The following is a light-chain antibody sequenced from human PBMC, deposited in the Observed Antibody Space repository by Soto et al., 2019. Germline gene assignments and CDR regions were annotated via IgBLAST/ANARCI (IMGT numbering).Light chain of an antibody. CDR2: RAS. V-gene: IGKV3-15*01. CDR1: QSVSYN. CDR3: QQYNSWPIT. Sequence: EVLMTQAPDTLYVSPGEGVTLSCRASQSVSYNLCWYQQKPGPGPRLLVYRASTRTLGIPARFSGSESGTEFTLTISSLQSEDFAVYYCQQYNSWPITFGQGTRLEIK. J-gene: IGKJ5*01.